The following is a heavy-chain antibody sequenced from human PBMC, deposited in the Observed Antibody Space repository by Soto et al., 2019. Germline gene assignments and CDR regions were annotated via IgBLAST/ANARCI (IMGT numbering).Heavy chain of an antibody. J-gene: IGHJ4*02. D-gene: IGHD5-12*01. CDR1: GFTFSNDD. Sequence: EVQLLESGGDLVQPGGSLRLSCVASGFTFSNDDLRWVRQASGKGLEWVSAITAGGFNTYYADSVKGRFTISRDNSKNTLYLQMNSLRAEDTAVYYCAKNIGGFSGYANFDYWGQGTLVTVSS. CDR2: ITAGGFNT. CDR3: AKNIGGFSGYANFDY. V-gene: IGHV3-23*01.